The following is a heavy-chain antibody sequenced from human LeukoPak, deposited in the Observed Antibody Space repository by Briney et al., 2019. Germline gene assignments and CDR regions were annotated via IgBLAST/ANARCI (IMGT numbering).Heavy chain of an antibody. CDR2: ISGSGGST. CDR1: GFTFSSYA. D-gene: IGHD3-10*01. Sequence: GGSLRLSCAASGFTFSSYAMSWVRQAPGKGLEWVSAISGSGGSTYYADSVKGRFTISRDNSKNTLYLQMNSLRAEDTAVYYCARDDRHMVRGVIKAFDYWGQGTLVTVSS. CDR3: ARDDRHMVRGVIKAFDY. J-gene: IGHJ4*02. V-gene: IGHV3-23*01.